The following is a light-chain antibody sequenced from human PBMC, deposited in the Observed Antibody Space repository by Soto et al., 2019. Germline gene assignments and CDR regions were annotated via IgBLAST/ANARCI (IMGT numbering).Light chain of an antibody. Sequence: EIVMTQSPATLSVSPGERATLSCRASQTISNDLGWYQQKPGRPPRLLIYGASTRATGIPPRFSGSGSGTEFTLTISSLQSEDFAVYYCQQYYNWPPLYTFGQGTKLEIK. CDR1: QTISND. CDR3: QQYYNWPPLYT. J-gene: IGKJ2*01. V-gene: IGKV3-15*01. CDR2: GAS.